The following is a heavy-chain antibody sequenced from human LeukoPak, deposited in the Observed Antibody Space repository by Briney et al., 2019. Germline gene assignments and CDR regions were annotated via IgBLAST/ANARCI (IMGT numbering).Heavy chain of an antibody. CDR3: ARDFHDSSGYYYAGSYFDY. CDR2: ISAYNGNT. Sequence: ASVKVSCKASGYTFTSYGISWVRQAPGQGLEWMGWISAYNGNTNYAQKLQGRVTMTTDTSTSTAYMELRSLRSDDTAVYYCARDFHDSSGYYYAGSYFDYWGQGTLVTVSS. CDR1: GYTFTSYG. V-gene: IGHV1-18*01. J-gene: IGHJ4*02. D-gene: IGHD3-22*01.